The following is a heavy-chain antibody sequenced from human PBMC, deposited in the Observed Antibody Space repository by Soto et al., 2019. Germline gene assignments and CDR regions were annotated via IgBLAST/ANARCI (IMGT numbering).Heavy chain of an antibody. V-gene: IGHV1-69*13. CDR1: GGTFSSYA. CDR3: ARDQHCSGGSCDLYYYYGMDV. Sequence: ASVKVSCKASGGTFSSYAISWVRQAPGQGLEWMGGIIPIFGTANYAQKFQGRVTITADESTSTAYMELSSLRSEDTAVYYCARDQHCSGGSCDLYYYYGMDVWGQGPTVTVSS. J-gene: IGHJ6*02. D-gene: IGHD2-15*01. CDR2: IIPIFGTA.